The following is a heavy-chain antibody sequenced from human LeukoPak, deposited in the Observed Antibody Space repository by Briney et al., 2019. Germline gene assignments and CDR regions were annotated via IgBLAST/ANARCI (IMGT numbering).Heavy chain of an antibody. D-gene: IGHD3-3*01. Sequence: GGSLRLSCAASGFTFSSYAMTWVRQAPGKGLEWVSAISGSGGSTYYADSVKGRFTISRDNSKNTLYLQMNSLRAEDTAVYYCAKDREFGYDFWSGPGIWGQGTMVTVSS. CDR2: ISGSGGST. J-gene: IGHJ3*02. V-gene: IGHV3-23*01. CDR3: AKDREFGYDFWSGPGI. CDR1: GFTFSSYA.